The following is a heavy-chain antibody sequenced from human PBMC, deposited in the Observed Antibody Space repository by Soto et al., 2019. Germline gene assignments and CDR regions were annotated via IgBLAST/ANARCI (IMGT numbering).Heavy chain of an antibody. D-gene: IGHD1-26*01. V-gene: IGHV3-23*01. Sequence: GGSLRLSCAASGFTFSSYAMSWVRQAPGKGLEWVSTIGSSISNTYYADSVKGRFTISRDNSKNTLYLQMNSLRAEDTAVYYCANRGRYYFDYWGQGTLVTVSS. J-gene: IGHJ4*02. CDR2: IGSSISNT. CDR1: GFTFSSYA. CDR3: ANRGRYYFDY.